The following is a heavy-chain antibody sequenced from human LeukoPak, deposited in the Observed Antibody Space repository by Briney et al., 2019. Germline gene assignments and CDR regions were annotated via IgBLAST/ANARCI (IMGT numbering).Heavy chain of an antibody. J-gene: IGHJ4*02. CDR1: GGSISSYY. Sequence: SETLSLTCTVSGGSISSYYWGWIRQPPGKGLEWIGSIYYSGSTYYNPSLKSRVTISVDTSKNQFSLKLSSVTAADTAVYYCARSGGYGDYDYWGQGTLVTVSS. D-gene: IGHD4-17*01. V-gene: IGHV4-39*01. CDR2: IYYSGST. CDR3: ARSGGYGDYDY.